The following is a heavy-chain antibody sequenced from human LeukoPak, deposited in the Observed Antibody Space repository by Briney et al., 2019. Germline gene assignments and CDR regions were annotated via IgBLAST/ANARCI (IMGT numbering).Heavy chain of an antibody. CDR2: INHSRST. CDR1: GGSLSDYY. V-gene: IGHV4-34*01. CDR3: ATFKPARDWGTYRVNWLDP. Sequence: SETLSLTCAVYGGSLSDYYWSWIRQPPGKGLEWIGEINHSRSTNYNSSLKSRITISLDTSKNQFSLKLSSVTAADTAVYYCATFKPARDWGTYRVNWLDPWGQGTLVTVSS. J-gene: IGHJ5*02. D-gene: IGHD3-16*02.